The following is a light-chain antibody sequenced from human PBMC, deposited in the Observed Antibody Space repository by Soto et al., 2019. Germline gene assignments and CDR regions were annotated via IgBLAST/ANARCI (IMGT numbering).Light chain of an antibody. J-gene: IGKJ4*01. V-gene: IGKV1-5*03. Sequence: DIQMTQSPSTLSGSVGYRFTITCRASQTISSWLAWYQQKTGKAPKLLIYKASTLKSGVPSRFSGSGSGTDFILTISSLQPEDFETYYCLQDYSFPLTFGGGTKVDIK. CDR1: QTISSW. CDR3: LQDYSFPLT. CDR2: KAS.